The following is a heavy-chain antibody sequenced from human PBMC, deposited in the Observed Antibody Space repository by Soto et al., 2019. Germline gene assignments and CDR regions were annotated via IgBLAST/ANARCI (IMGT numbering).Heavy chain of an antibody. CDR1: GFTFSSYA. V-gene: IGHV3-23*01. Sequence: GGSLKLPCAASGFTFSSYAMSWVRQAPGKGLEWVSGFRSGGDDVTTYYADSVKGRFTISRDNSKNTLFLQMNSLRAEDTAIYYCAKKVNSGPGSKFFDYWGQGNLVTVS. CDR2: FRSGGDDVTT. J-gene: IGHJ4*02. CDR3: AKKVNSGPGSKFFDY. D-gene: IGHD3-10*01.